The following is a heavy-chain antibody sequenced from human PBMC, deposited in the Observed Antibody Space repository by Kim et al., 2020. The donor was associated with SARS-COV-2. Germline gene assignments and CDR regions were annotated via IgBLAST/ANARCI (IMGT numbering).Heavy chain of an antibody. CDR1: GFTFDDYG. V-gene: IGHV3-20*01. D-gene: IGHD3-22*01. CDR2: INWNGGST. Sequence: GGSLRLSCAASGFTFDDYGMSWVRQAPGKGLEWVSGINWNGGSTGYADSVKGRFTISRDNAKNSLYLQMNSLRAEDMALYHCARDEVEVYFDLWGRGTLVTVSS. J-gene: IGHJ2*01. CDR3: ARDEVEVYFDL.